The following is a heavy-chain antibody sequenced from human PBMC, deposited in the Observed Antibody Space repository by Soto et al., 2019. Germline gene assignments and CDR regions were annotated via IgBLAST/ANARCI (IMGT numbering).Heavy chain of an antibody. J-gene: IGHJ4*02. CDR1: GYTFTSYY. CDR3: ARALHFYDSSGYFYY. V-gene: IGHV1-46*01. D-gene: IGHD3-22*01. CDR2: INPSGGST. Sequence: ASVKVSCKASGYTFTSYYMHWVRQAPGQGLEWMGIINPSGGSTSYAQKFQGRVTMTRDTSTSTVYMELSSLRSEDTAVYCCARALHFYDSSGYFYYWGQGTLVTV.